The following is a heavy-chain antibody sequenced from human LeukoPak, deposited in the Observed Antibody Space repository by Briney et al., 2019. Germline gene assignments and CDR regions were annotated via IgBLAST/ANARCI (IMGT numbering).Heavy chain of an antibody. D-gene: IGHD6-19*01. CDR2: IGTAGDT. CDR1: GFTFSSYD. J-gene: IGHJ4*02. V-gene: IGHV3-13*01. CDR3: ARGARTYSSGWYTL. Sequence: PGGSLRLSCAASGFTFSSYDMHWVRHATGKGLEWVSAIGTAGDTYYPGSVKGRFTISRENAKNSLYLQMNSLRAGDTAVYYCARGARTYSSGWYTLWGQGTLVTVSS.